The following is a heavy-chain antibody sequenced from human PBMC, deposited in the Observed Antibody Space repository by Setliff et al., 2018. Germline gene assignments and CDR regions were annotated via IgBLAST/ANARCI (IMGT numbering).Heavy chain of an antibody. CDR2: IYYSGST. CDR1: GGSISSSRYY. D-gene: IGHD3-3*01. V-gene: IGHV4-39*07. Sequence: PSETLSLTCTVSGGSISSSRYYWGWIRQPPGKGLEWIGSIYYSGSTYYNPSLKSRVTISVGTSKNQFSLKLSSVTAADTAVYYCARRATYYNFWSGYYDYWGQGTLVTVSS. CDR3: ARRATYYNFWSGYYDY. J-gene: IGHJ4*02.